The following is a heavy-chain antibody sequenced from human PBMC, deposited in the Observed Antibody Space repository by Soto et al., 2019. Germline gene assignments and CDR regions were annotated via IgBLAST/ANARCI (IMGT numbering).Heavy chain of an antibody. CDR3: ARDPLGYPERSGGLDY. D-gene: IGHD2-15*01. J-gene: IGHJ4*02. CDR2: ISYDGSDK. Sequence: QVQLVESGGGVVQPGRSLRLSCAASGFTFSSYAMHWVRQAPGKGLEWVAVISYDGSDKYYADSVKGRFTISRDNSKNTLYLQMNSLRAEDTAVYYCARDPLGYPERSGGLDYWGQGTLVTVSS. CDR1: GFTFSSYA. V-gene: IGHV3-30-3*01.